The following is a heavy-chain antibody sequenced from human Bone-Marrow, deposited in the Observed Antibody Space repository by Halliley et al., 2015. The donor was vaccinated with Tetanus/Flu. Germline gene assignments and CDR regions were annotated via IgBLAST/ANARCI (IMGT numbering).Heavy chain of an antibody. CDR2: RFCSGTP. J-gene: IGHJ4*02. Sequence: LEWIGYRFCSGTPYYNPSLESRLAISLDTSKNQFSLKLSSVTAADTGVYYCASMTAMTSFEYWGQGTLITVSS. D-gene: IGHD4-17*01. V-gene: IGHV4-30-4*01. CDR3: ASMTAMTSFEY.